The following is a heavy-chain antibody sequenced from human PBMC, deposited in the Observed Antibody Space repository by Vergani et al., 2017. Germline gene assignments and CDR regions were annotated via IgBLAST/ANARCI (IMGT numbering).Heavy chain of an antibody. J-gene: IGHJ6*03. Sequence: QVQLVESGGGVVQPGRSLRLSCAASGCTFSSYAMHWVRQAPGKGLEWVAVISYDGSNKYYADSVKGRFTISRDNSKNTLYLQMNSLRAEDTAVYYCARSESHYYYYMDVWGKGTTVTVSS. CDR1: GCTFSSYA. CDR2: ISYDGSNK. CDR3: ARSESHYYYYMDV. V-gene: IGHV3-30*04.